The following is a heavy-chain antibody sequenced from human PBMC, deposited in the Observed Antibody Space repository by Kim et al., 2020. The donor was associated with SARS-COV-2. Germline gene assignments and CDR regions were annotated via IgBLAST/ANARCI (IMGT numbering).Heavy chain of an antibody. CDR1: GGSISSSSYY. J-gene: IGHJ5*01. D-gene: IGHD2-15*01. V-gene: IGHV4-39*02. CDR2: IYYSGST. CDR3: ARDLDIVVVVAAEQTNGVDS. Sequence: SETLSLTCTVSGGSISSSSYYWGWIRQSPGKGLEWIGSIYYSGSTYYNPSLKSRVTISVDTSKNQFSLKLSSVTAADTAVYYCARDLDIVVVVAAEQTNGVDSWGQGTLVAVSS.